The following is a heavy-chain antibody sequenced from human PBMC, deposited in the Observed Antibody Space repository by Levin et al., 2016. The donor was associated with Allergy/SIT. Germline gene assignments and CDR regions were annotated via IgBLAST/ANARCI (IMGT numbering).Heavy chain of an antibody. CDR1: GFTLSNYY. CDR3: AKGGDFDI. J-gene: IGHJ3*02. V-gene: IGHV3-74*01. CDR2: INSDGITT. D-gene: IGHD3-16*01. Sequence: GESLKISCVASGFTLSNYYMHWVRQAPGKGLVWVSRINSDGITTIYADSVKGRFTTSRDNSENTVYLQMNSLTTEDTAVYFCAKGGDFDIWGQGTMVTVSS.